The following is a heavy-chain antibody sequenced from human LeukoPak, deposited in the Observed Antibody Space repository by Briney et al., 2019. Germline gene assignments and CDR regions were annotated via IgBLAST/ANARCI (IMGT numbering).Heavy chain of an antibody. Sequence: SETLSLTCTVSGGSLITYYWNWIRQPAGKGLEWIGRVYTNGGTNYNPSLKSRLTVSVDTSKNQFSLSLSSVTAADTAVYSCASGSDSIGYSGGGILDYWGQGILVTVSS. CDR2: VYTNGGT. CDR1: GGSLITYY. V-gene: IGHV4-4*07. CDR3: ASGSDSIGYSGGGILDY. D-gene: IGHD6-19*01. J-gene: IGHJ4*02.